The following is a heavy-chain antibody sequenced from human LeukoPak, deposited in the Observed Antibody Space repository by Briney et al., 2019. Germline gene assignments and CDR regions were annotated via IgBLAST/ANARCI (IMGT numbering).Heavy chain of an antibody. J-gene: IGHJ3*01. V-gene: IGHV4-59*02. CDR3: ARPLMAITTSAVPYAFDF. Sequence: SDTLSLTCTVSGDSVSGHYWSWIRQTPGKGLEWIGYVSYSGGTNYNPSLKKQVSISLSTSKNQFSLKLSSPAAADPAVYYCARPLMAITTSAVPYAFDFWGQGTVVTVSS. CDR1: GDSVSGHY. D-gene: IGHD5-12*01. CDR2: VSYSGGT.